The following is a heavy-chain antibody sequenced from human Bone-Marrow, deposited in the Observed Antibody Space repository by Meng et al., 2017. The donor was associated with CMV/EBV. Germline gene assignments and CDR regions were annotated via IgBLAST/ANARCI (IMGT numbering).Heavy chain of an antibody. D-gene: IGHD6-19*01. CDR1: GYTFTGYY. V-gene: IGHV1-69*05. CDR3: ARDPPIVGAVAGRAYYYYGMDV. CDR2: IIPIFGTA. J-gene: IGHJ6*02. Sequence: SVKVSCKASGYTFTGYYMHWVRQAPGQGLEWMGGIIPIFGTANYAQKFQGRVTITTDESTSTAYMELSSLRSEDTAVYYCARDPPIVGAVAGRAYYYYGMDVWGQGTTVTVSS.